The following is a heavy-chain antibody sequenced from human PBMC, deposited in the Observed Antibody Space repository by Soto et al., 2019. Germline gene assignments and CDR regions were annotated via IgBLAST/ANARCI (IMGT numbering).Heavy chain of an antibody. CDR3: ASGGSQTSYGYSYGPFDY. Sequence: ASVKVSCKASGGTFSSYAISWVRQAPGQGLEWMGGIIPIFGTANYAQKFQGRVTITADESTSTAYMELSSLRSEDTAVYYCASGGSQTSYGYSYGPFDYWGQGTLVTVSS. CDR1: GGTFSSYA. D-gene: IGHD5-18*01. V-gene: IGHV1-69*13. J-gene: IGHJ4*02. CDR2: IIPIFGTA.